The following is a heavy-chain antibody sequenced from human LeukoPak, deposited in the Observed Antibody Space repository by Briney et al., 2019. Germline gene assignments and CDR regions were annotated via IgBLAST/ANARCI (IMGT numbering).Heavy chain of an antibody. D-gene: IGHD5-18*01. J-gene: IGHJ4*02. CDR2: IYYRGNT. CDR3: ARDGYSYGMGFDY. Sequence: NPSETLSLTCSVSGASINSSDYCWGWIRQPPGKGLEWIGTIYYRGNTYYNPSLKSRVTISVDTSKKQFSLNLSAVTAADTAVYYCARDGYSYGMGFDYWGQGTLVTVSS. V-gene: IGHV4-39*02. CDR1: GASINSSDYC.